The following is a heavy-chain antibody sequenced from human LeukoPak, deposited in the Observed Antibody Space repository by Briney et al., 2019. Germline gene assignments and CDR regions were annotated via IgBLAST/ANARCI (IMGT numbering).Heavy chain of an antibody. CDR3: TRDYYDSSGYYTIAN. Sequence: HPGGSLRLSCAASGFTFSSYAMSWVRQAPGKGLEWVGFIRSKTYGGTTEYATSVKDRFTISRDDSKSIAYLQMSSLKTEDTAVYYCTRDYYDSSGYYTIANWGQGTLVTVSS. D-gene: IGHD3-22*01. CDR1: GFTFSSYA. CDR2: IRSKTYGGTT. V-gene: IGHV3-49*04. J-gene: IGHJ4*02.